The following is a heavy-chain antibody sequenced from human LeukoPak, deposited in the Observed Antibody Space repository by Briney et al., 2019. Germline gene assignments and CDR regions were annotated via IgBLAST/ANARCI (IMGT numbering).Heavy chain of an antibody. CDR3: ASPWSVVPAATGYAFDI. CDR2: IMPLFGTA. CDR1: GGTFNNSA. Sequence: SVKVSCKTSGGTFNNSAISWVRQAPGQGLEWLGGIMPLFGTAGYAQKFQGRVTITKDESTSTAYMELSSLRSEDTAVYYCASPWSVVPAATGYAFDIWGQGTMVTVSS. J-gene: IGHJ3*02. D-gene: IGHD2-2*01. V-gene: IGHV1-69*05.